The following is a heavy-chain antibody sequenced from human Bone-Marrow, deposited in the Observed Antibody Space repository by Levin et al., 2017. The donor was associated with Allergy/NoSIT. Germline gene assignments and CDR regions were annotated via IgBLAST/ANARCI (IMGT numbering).Heavy chain of an antibody. CDR3: ARKTSLTAGYHYYCGMDV. Sequence: SQTLSLTCVISGDSVSSNRSTWIWLRQSPSRGLEWLGKTYYRSNWYNDYAVSVKSRITINPDTSNNHFSLQVNSVTPVYTAVYYCARKTSLTAGYHYYCGMDVWGQATTVTVSS. CDR1: GDSVSSNRST. CDR2: TYYRSNWYN. J-gene: IGHJ6*02. D-gene: IGHD2-21*02. V-gene: IGHV6-1*01.